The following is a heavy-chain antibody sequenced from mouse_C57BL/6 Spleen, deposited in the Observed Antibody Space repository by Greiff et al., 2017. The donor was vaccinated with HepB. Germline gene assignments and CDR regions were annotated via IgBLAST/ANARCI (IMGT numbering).Heavy chain of an antibody. D-gene: IGHD1-1*01. Sequence: EVMLVESGPGLAKPSQTLSLTCSVTGYSITSDYWNWIRKFPGNKLEYMGYISYSGSTYYNPSLKSRISITRDTSKNQYYLQLNSVTTEDTATYYCARKEFTTVVATHWYFDVWGTGTTVTVSS. V-gene: IGHV3-8*01. CDR3: ARKEFTTVVATHWYFDV. J-gene: IGHJ1*03. CDR1: GYSITSDY. CDR2: ISYSGST.